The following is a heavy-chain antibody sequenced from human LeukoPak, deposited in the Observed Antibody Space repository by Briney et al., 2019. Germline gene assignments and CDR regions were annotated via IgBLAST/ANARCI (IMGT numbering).Heavy chain of an antibody. J-gene: IGHJ4*02. CDR1: GGSFSGYY. CDR3: ARALPPAY. CDR2: INHSGST. Sequence: PSETLSLTCAVYGGSFSGYYWSWIRQPPGKGLEWIGEINHSGSTNYNPSLKSRVTISVDTSKNQFSLKLSSVTAADTAVYYCARALPPAYWGQGTLVTVSS. V-gene: IGHV4-34*01.